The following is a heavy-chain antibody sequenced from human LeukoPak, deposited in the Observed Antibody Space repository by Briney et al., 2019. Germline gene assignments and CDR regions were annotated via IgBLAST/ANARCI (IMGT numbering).Heavy chain of an antibody. D-gene: IGHD3-9*01. CDR2: IYYSGST. Sequence: SETLSLTCTVSGGSISSSSYYWGWIRQPPGKGLERIGSIYYSGSTYYNPSLKSRVTISVDTSKNQFSLKLSPVTAADTAVYYCATLGVIYDILTGYYKEDYWGQGTLVIVSS. J-gene: IGHJ4*02. CDR1: GGSISSSSYY. V-gene: IGHV4-39*01. CDR3: ATLGVIYDILTGYYKEDY.